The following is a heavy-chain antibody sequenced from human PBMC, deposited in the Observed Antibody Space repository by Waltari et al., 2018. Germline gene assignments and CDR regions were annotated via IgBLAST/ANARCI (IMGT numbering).Heavy chain of an antibody. CDR1: GFTFSSYA. V-gene: IGHV3-23*01. J-gene: IGHJ3*02. CDR2: ISGSGGST. Sequence: EVQLLESGGGLVQPGGSLRRSCAASGFTFSSYAMSWVRQATVKVLVWGSAISGSGGSTYCAECVKCRFTISRDNSKNTLYLQMNSLRAEDTAVYYCAKWPPVGVIAAIWGQGTIVTVSS. CDR3: AKWPPVGVIAAI. D-gene: IGHD2-8*02.